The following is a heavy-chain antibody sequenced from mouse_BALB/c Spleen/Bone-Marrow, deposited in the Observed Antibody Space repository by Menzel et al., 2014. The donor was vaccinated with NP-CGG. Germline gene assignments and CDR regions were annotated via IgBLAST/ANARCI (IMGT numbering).Heavy chain of an antibody. D-gene: IGHD2-1*01. CDR1: GFTFSDYY. CDR2: ISNGGGST. CDR3: ARHLYGNYGAMDY. V-gene: IGHV5-12*02. Sequence: MLVESGGGLVQPGGSLKLSCATSGFTFSDYYMYWVRQTPEKRLEWVAYISNGGGSTYYPDTVKGRFTISRDNAKNTLYLQMSRLKSEDTAMYYCARHLYGNYGAMDYWGQGTSVTVSS. J-gene: IGHJ4*01.